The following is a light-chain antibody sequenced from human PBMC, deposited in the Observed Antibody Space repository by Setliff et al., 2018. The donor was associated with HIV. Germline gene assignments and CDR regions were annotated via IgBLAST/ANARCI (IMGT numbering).Light chain of an antibody. CDR3: SSYTSSYTF. CDR1: SSDVGGYNY. J-gene: IGLJ1*01. Sequence: QSALAQPASVSGPPGQSITISCTGTSSDVGGYNYVSWYQQHPGKAPKLVIYDVSKRPSGVSNRFSGSKSGDTASLTISGLQAEDEADYYCSSYTSSYTFFGSGTKVTVL. CDR2: DVS. V-gene: IGLV2-14*03.